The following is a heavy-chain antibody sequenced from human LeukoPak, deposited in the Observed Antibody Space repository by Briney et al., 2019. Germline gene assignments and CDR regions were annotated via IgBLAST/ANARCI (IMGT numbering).Heavy chain of an antibody. CDR1: GFTFSDYW. CDR2: VKQDGSDK. J-gene: IGHJ4*02. D-gene: IGHD6-6*01. V-gene: IGHV3-7*01. Sequence: GGSLRLSCAASGFTFSDYWMNWVRQAPGKGLEWVANVKQDGSDKHYVDSVKGRFTISRDNAESSLFLQLNSLRGEDTAVYYCARGPNSNWSGLDFWGQGTLLTVSS. CDR3: ARGPNSNWSGLDF.